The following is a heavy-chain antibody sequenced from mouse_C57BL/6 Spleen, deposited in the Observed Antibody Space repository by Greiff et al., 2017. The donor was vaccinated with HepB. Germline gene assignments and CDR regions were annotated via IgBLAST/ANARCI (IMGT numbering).Heavy chain of an antibody. CDR3: TTRGGNLYYFDY. J-gene: IGHJ2*01. D-gene: IGHD2-1*01. V-gene: IGHV14-4*01. Sequence: VQLKESGAELVRPGASVKLSCTASGFNIKDDYMHWVKQRPEQGLEWIGWIDPENGDTEYASKFQGKATITADTSSNTAYLQLSSLTSEDTAVYYCTTRGGNLYYFDYWGQGTTLTVSS. CDR1: GFNIKDDY. CDR2: IDPENGDT.